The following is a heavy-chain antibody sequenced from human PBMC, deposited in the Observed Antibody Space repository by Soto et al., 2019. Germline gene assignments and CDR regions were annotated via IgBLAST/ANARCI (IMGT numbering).Heavy chain of an antibody. J-gene: IGHJ6*02. CDR1: GGSISSGGYY. CDR3: ARDLGRVGGYYYYGMDV. CDR2: IYYSGST. Sequence: PSETLSLTCTVSGGSISSGGYYWSWIRQHPGKGLEWIGYIYYSGSTYYNPSLKSRVTISVDTSKNQFSLKLSSVTAADTAVYYCARDLGRVGGYYYYGMDVWGQGTTVTVSS. D-gene: IGHD1-26*01. V-gene: IGHV4-31*03.